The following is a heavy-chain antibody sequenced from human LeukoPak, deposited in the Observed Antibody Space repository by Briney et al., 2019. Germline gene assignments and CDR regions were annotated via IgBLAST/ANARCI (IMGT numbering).Heavy chain of an antibody. D-gene: IGHD3-16*01. V-gene: IGHV3-64D*09. J-gene: IGHJ4*02. CDR1: GFTFSSYV. Sequence: GGSLRLSCSASGFTFSSYVMHWVRQAPGKGLEYVSSISSPGDKTYYANPVKGRFTISRDNSKNTLYLQMSSLRVEDTAVYYCVKDRYVDYWGQGTLVTVSS. CDR2: ISSPGDKT. CDR3: VKDRYVDY.